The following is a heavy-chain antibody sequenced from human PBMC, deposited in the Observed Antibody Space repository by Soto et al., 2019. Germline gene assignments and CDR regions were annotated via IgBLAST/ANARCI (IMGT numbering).Heavy chain of an antibody. CDR2: IQNSGSPI. Sequence: GGSLRLSCEVSGLTFSSEEMNWVRQAPGKGLEWVAYIQNSGSPIYYADSLKGRFTISRDNAKNSLYLQMSSLTAEDTAVYYCARGYHSGWHFGHWGQGALVTVSS. D-gene: IGHD6-19*01. J-gene: IGHJ4*02. CDR3: ARGYHSGWHFGH. V-gene: IGHV3-48*03. CDR1: GLTFSSEE.